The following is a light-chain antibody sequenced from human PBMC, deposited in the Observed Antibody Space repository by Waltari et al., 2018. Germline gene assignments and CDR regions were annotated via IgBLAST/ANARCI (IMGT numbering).Light chain of an antibody. J-gene: IGKJ2*01. CDR3: QQYYSTPYT. CDR1: QSILFRSTNKNY. V-gene: IGKV4-1*01. Sequence: DIVMTQSPDSLAVSLGERATINCRSSQSILFRSTNKNYLSWYQQKPGQPPKLLLYWASTRESGVPDRFSGSGSGTDFTLTISTLQAEDVAIYYCQQYYSTPYTFGQGTKLEIK. CDR2: WAS.